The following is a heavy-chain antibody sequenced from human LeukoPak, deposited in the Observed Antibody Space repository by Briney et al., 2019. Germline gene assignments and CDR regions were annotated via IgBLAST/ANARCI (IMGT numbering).Heavy chain of an antibody. Sequence: GGSLRLSXAASGFTFRIYEMNWVRQAPGKGLEWVAVIWYDGSNKYYADSVKGRFTISRDNSKNTLYLQMNSLRAEDTAVYYCAKELQAGWYYFDYWGQGTLVTVSS. V-gene: IGHV3-33*06. J-gene: IGHJ4*02. CDR3: AKELQAGWYYFDY. D-gene: IGHD6-19*01. CDR1: GFTFRIYE. CDR2: IWYDGSNK.